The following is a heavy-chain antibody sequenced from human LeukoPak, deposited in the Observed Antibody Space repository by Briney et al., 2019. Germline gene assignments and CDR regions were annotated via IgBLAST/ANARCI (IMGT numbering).Heavy chain of an antibody. CDR2: IYYSGST. CDR3: AREGMGATTPTKTELDYFDY. CDR1: GGSISSYY. J-gene: IGHJ4*02. Sequence: PSETLSLTCTVSGGSISSYYWSWIRQPPGKGLEWIGYIYYSGSTSYNPSLKSRVTISVDTSKKQFSLKLSSVTAADTAVYYCAREGMGATTPTKTELDYFDYWGQGTLVTVSS. V-gene: IGHV4-59*12. D-gene: IGHD1-26*01.